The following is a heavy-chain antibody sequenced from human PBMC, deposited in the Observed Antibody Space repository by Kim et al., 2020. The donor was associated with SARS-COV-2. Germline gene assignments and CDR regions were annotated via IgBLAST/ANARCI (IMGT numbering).Heavy chain of an antibody. CDR1: GGSFSGYY. J-gene: IGHJ6*03. CDR2: INHSGST. D-gene: IGHD1-26*01. CDR3: ARGYRSLSSKNYYYYMDV. Sequence: SETLSLTCAVYGGSFSGYYWSWIRQPPGKGLEWIGEINHSGSTNYNPSLKSRVTISVDTSKNQFSLKLSSVTAADTAVYYCARGYRSLSSKNYYYYMDVWGKGNTVTVSS. V-gene: IGHV4-34*01.